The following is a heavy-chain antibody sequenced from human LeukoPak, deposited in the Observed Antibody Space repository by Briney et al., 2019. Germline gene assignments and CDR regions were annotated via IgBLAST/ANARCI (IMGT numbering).Heavy chain of an antibody. CDR1: GFTFSNNW. CDR2: VKKDASEK. Sequence: PGGSLRLSCAASGFTFSNNWMTWVRQAPGKGLEWVASVKKDASEKYYVDSVKGRFTISRDNSKNTLYLQMNSLRAEDTTVFYCARGGGYCTGPSCYTFDYWGQGTLVTVSS. V-gene: IGHV3-7*01. J-gene: IGHJ4*02. D-gene: IGHD2-2*02. CDR3: ARGGGYCTGPSCYTFDY.